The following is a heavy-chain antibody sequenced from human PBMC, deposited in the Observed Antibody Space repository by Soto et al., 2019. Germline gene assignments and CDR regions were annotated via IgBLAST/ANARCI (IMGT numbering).Heavy chain of an antibody. J-gene: IGHJ4*02. CDR3: ARDFWSGYYEYYFDY. D-gene: IGHD3-3*01. CDR1: GFTFSSYA. CDR2: ISYDGSNK. V-gene: IGHV3-30-3*01. Sequence: PGGSLRLSFAASGFTFSSYAMHWVRQAPGKGLEWVAVISYDGSNKYYADSVKGRFTISRDNSKNTLYLQMNSLRAEDTAVYYCARDFWSGYYEYYFDYWGQGTLVTVSS.